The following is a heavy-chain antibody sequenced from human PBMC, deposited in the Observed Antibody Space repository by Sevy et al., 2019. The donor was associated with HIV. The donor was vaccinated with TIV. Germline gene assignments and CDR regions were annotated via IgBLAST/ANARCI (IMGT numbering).Heavy chain of an antibody. V-gene: IGHV4-39*01. CDR2: IYYSGST. D-gene: IGHD2-15*01. CDR1: GGSISSSSYY. Sequence: SETLSLTCTVSGGSISSSSYYWGWIRQPPGKGLEWIGSIYYSGSTYYNPSLKSRVTISVDTSKNQFSLKLSSVTAAATAVYYCARGDIVVVVAATVTGYFQHWGQGTLVTVSS. CDR3: ARGDIVVVVAATVTGYFQH. J-gene: IGHJ1*01.